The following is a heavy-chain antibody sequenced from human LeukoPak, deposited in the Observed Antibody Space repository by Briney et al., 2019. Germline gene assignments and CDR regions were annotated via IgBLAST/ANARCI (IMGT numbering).Heavy chain of an antibody. J-gene: IGHJ4*02. CDR1: GGSFSGYF. CDR2: INHSRRT. V-gene: IGHV4-34*01. Sequence: PSETLSLTCAVYGGSFSGYFWTWIRQPPGKGLEWIGEINHSRRTNYNPSLMSRVTISVDTSKNQFSLNLRSVTAADTAVYYCARVGYYRLDYWGQGILVTVSS. D-gene: IGHD3-22*01. CDR3: ARVGYYRLDY.